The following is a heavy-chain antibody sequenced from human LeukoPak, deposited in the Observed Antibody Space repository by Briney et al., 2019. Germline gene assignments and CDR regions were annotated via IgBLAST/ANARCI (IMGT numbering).Heavy chain of an antibody. CDR3: AKDEGPICLYGDCPFDY. J-gene: IGHJ4*02. D-gene: IGHD4-17*01. V-gene: IGHV3-30*18. CDR2: MSYDESKN. CDR1: GFTVSHYG. Sequence: GGSLRLSCAASGFTVSHYGINWVRQAPGKGLEWVAVMSYDESKNKYLDSVEGRFTLSRDNSKNTVYLQMNSLRDEDTAVYYCAKDEGPICLYGDCPFDYWGQGNMVTVSS.